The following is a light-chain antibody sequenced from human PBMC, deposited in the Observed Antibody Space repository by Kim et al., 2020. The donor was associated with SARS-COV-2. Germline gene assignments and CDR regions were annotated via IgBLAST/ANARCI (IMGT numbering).Light chain of an antibody. J-gene: IGLJ2*01. Sequence: GQSITISCDGSSSDAESYSHVSCYQHLPGKAPKVIIYEVTKRTSGISNRFSGSKSDNAASMTISGLQAEDEGDYYCCSYARGRLFVFGGGTQLTVL. CDR3: CSYARGRLFV. CDR1: SSDAESYSH. V-gene: IGLV2-23*02. CDR2: EVT.